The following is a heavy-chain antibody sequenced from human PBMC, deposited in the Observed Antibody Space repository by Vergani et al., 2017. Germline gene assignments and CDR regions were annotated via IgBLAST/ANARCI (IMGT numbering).Heavy chain of an antibody. Sequence: EVQLLESGGGLVQPGGSLRLSCAASGFTFSSYAMSWVRQAPGKGLEWVSAISGSGGSTYYADSVKGRFTISRDNSKNTLYLQMNSLRAEDTAVYYCAKDVMITFGGVIAVWPYFDYWGQGTLVTVSS. D-gene: IGHD3-16*02. CDR1: GFTFSSYA. J-gene: IGHJ4*02. CDR3: AKDVMITFGGVIAVWPYFDY. V-gene: IGHV3-23*01. CDR2: ISGSGGST.